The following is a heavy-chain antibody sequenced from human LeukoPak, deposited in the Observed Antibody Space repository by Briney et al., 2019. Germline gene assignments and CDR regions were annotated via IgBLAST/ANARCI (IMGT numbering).Heavy chain of an antibody. CDR2: IWYDGTNK. CDR3: ATARDNYDRSGFSAINN. CDR1: GFTFSSYG. V-gene: IGHV3-33*01. J-gene: IGHJ1*01. Sequence: GSLSSSRAASGFTFSSYGMHWVRQAPGKGLEWVAVIWYDGTNKNYADSVKSRFTISRDNSKNTLFLLMDSLRAEDTAAYYCATARDNYDRSGFSAINNSGQGTQITVSS. D-gene: IGHD3-22*01.